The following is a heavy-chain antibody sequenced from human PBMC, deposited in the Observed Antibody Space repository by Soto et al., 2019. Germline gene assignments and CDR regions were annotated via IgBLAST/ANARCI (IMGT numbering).Heavy chain of an antibody. CDR1: GVSFSGYY. V-gene: IGHV4-34*01. J-gene: IGHJ6*02. CDR3: ARPGNYYDSSGYYYRPHYYYGMDV. Sequence: SETLSLTCAVYGVSFSGYYWSWIRQPPGKGLEWIGEINHSGSTNYNPSLKSRVTISVDTSKNQFSLKLSSVTAADTAVYYCARPGNYYDSSGYYYRPHYYYGMDVWGQGTTVTVS. CDR2: INHSGST. D-gene: IGHD3-22*01.